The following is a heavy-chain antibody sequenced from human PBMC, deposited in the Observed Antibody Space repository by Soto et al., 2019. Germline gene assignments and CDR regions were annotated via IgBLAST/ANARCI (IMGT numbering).Heavy chain of an antibody. CDR3: ARWSYGSGPYYYYGMDV. Sequence: SVKGSCKASGGTFSSYAISWVRQAPGQGLEWMGGIIPIFGTANYAQKFQGRVTITADESTSTAYMELSSLRSEDTAVYYCARWSYGSGPYYYYGMDVWGQGTTVTVSS. V-gene: IGHV1-69*13. CDR1: GGTFSSYA. D-gene: IGHD3-10*01. J-gene: IGHJ6*02. CDR2: IIPIFGTA.